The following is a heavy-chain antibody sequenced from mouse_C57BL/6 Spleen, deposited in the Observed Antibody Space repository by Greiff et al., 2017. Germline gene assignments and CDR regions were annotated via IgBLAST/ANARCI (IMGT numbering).Heavy chain of an antibody. V-gene: IGHV1-64*01. CDR2: IHPNSGST. D-gene: IGHD2-5*01. J-gene: IGHJ1*03. Sequence: VQLQQPGAELVKPGASVKLSCKASGYTFTSYWMHWVKQRPGQGLEWIGMIHPNSGSTNYNEKFKSKATLTVDKSSSTAYMQLSSLTSEDSAVYYCARQGYSKNWYFEVWGTGTTVTVSS. CDR3: ARQGYSKNWYFEV. CDR1: GYTFTSYW.